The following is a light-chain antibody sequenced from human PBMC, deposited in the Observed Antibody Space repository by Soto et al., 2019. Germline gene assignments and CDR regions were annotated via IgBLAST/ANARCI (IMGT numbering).Light chain of an antibody. CDR1: QSLRSN. Sequence: EIVMTQSPATLSVSPGERATLTCRASQSLRSNLAWYQQKPGQAPRLLIYGASTRATGIPARFSGSGSRTEFTLTISSLQSEDFAVYYCQQYNTWWTFGQGTKVDI. CDR2: GAS. J-gene: IGKJ1*01. V-gene: IGKV3-15*01. CDR3: QQYNTWWT.